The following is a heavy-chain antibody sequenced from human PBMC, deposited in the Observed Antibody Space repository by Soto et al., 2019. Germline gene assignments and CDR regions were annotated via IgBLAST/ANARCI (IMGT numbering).Heavy chain of an antibody. CDR2: ISYDGSNK. Sequence: QVQLVESGGGVVQPGRSLRLSCAASGVTFSSYGMHWVRQAPGKGREWVAVISYDGSNKYYADSVKGRFTISRDNSKNTLYLQMNSLRAEDTAVYYCAKDPSGVGAMDYWGQGTLVTVSS. CDR1: GVTFSSYG. D-gene: IGHD1-26*01. CDR3: AKDPSGVGAMDY. J-gene: IGHJ4*02. V-gene: IGHV3-30*18.